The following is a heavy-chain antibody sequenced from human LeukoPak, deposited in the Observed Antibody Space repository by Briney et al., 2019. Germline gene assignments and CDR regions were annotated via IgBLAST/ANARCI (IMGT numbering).Heavy chain of an antibody. V-gene: IGHV3-23*01. CDR2: ISNGGSSR. CDR1: GFTFSSCA. CDR3: AEITMIRGFDY. Sequence: GGSLRLACAASGFTFSSCAMSWVRQAPGKGLEWVSTISNGGSSRYYADSVKGRFTISRDNSKNTVYLQMNSLRAEDTAVYYCAEITMIRGFDYWGQGTLVTVSS. J-gene: IGHJ4*02. D-gene: IGHD3-10*01.